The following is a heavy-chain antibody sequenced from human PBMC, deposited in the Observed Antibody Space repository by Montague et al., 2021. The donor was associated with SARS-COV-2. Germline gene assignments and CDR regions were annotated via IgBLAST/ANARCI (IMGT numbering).Heavy chain of an antibody. CDR1: GDSVFSNSAT. Sequence: CAISGDSVFSNSATWNWIRQSPSRGLEWLGRTYYRSMWKSDYARSVKSRIAINPDTSKNQFSLQLSSVIPEDTALYYCVRGIEAAGSYDYWGQGTLVTVSS. CDR3: VRGIEAAGSYDY. CDR2: TYYRSMWKS. J-gene: IGHJ4*02. V-gene: IGHV6-1*01. D-gene: IGHD6-13*01.